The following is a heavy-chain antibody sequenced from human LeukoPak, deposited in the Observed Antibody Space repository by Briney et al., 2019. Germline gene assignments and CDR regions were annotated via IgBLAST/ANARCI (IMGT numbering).Heavy chain of an antibody. CDR1: GYTFTSYG. V-gene: IGHV1-69*13. CDR3: ARDIASRYCSGGSCEGYFDY. J-gene: IGHJ4*02. Sequence: ASVKVSCKSSGYTFTSYGISWVRQAPGQGLEWMGGIIPIFGTANYAQKFQGRVTITADESTSTAYMELSSLRSEDTAVYYCARDIASRYCSGGSCEGYFDYWGQGTLVTVSS. D-gene: IGHD2-15*01. CDR2: IIPIFGTA.